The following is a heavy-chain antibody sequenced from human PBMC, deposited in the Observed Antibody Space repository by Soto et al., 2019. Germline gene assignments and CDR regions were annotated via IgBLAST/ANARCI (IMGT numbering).Heavy chain of an antibody. CDR2: TSYDGGNE. Sequence: QVQLVESGGDVIQPGRSLRLSCAASGFSFSSYAMHWVRQAPGKGLEWISVTSYDGGNENYADAVKGRFIISRDNSKNTRYLQMNSLRVEDTAVFYCARGGYYDSRAEGVGYWGQGTLVTVSS. CDR3: ARGGYYDSRAEGVGY. V-gene: IGHV3-30-3*01. J-gene: IGHJ4*02. CDR1: GFSFSSYA. D-gene: IGHD3-16*01.